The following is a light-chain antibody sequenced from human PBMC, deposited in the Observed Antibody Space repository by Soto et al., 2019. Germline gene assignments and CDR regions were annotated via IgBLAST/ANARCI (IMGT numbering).Light chain of an antibody. J-gene: IGKJ1*01. CDR3: QQYHSFPRT. CDR1: QGISSY. V-gene: IGKV1D-8*01. Sequence: VIWMTQSPSLLSASTGDRVTITCRVSQGISSYLAWYQQKPGKAPELLIYAASTLQSGVLSRFSGSGSWTDFTLTISCLQSEEFATYYCQQYHSFPRTFGQGTKVEIK. CDR2: AAS.